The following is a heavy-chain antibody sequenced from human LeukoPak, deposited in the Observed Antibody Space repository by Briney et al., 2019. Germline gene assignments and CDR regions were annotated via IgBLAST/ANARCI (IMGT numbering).Heavy chain of an antibody. V-gene: IGHV3-21*01. CDR2: ISSYSTYI. D-gene: IGHD3-22*01. CDR1: GFSFSDYS. CDR3: ARDYYDSSGAGSL. Sequence: GRSLRLSCAASGFSFSDYSMNWVRQAPGKGLEWVSFISSYSTYIYYADSLKGRFTISRDNAKNSLYLQMNSLRAEDTAVYYCARDYYDSSGAGSLWGQGTLVTVSS. J-gene: IGHJ4*02.